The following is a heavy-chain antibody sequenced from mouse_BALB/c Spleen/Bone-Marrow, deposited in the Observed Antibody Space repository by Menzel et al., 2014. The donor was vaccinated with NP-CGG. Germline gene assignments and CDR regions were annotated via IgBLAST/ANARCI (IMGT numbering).Heavy chain of an antibody. CDR2: IDPANGNT. D-gene: IGHD1-1*01. CDR3: ASYYYGSSSFAY. CDR1: GFNIXDTY. V-gene: IGHV14-3*02. Sequence: EVKVVESGAELVKPGASVKLSCTASGFNIXDTYMHWVKQRPEQGLEWIGRIDPANGNTKYDPKFQGKATITADTSSNTAYLQPSSLTSEDTAVYYCASYYYGSSSFAYWGQGTLVTVSA. J-gene: IGHJ3*01.